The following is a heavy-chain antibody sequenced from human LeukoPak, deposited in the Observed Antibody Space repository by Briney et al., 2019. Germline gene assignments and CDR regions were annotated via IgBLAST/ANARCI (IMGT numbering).Heavy chain of an antibody. CDR3: ATSGSKYYYGSGSYYYYMDV. CDR1: GGTFTSYA. V-gene: IGHV1-69*05. J-gene: IGHJ6*03. D-gene: IGHD3-10*01. Sequence: ASVKVSFKASGGTFTSYAISWVRQAPGQGLEGMGGIIPIFGTANYSQKFQGRVKITTDESTTTAYMELSSQRSDDTAVYSCATSGSKYYYGSGSYYYYMDVWGKGTPVTVSS. CDR2: IIPIFGTA.